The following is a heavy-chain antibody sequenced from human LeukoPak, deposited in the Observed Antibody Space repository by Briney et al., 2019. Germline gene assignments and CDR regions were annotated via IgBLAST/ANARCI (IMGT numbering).Heavy chain of an antibody. CDR3: ARATYDSSGYLDY. CDR2: IYHSGST. J-gene: IGHJ4*02. CDR1: GGSISSGGYY. D-gene: IGHD3-22*01. Sequence: SETLSLTCTVSGGSISSGGYYWSWIRQHPGKGLEWIGYIYHSGSTYYNPSLKSRATISVDTSKNQFSLKLSSVTAADTAVYYCARATYDSSGYLDYWGQGTLVTVSS. V-gene: IGHV4-31*03.